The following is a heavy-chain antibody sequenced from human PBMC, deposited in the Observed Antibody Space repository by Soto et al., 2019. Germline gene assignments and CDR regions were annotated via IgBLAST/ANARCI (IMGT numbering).Heavy chain of an antibody. V-gene: IGHV1-3*01. J-gene: IGHJ5*02. Sequence: GASVKVSCKASGYTFTSYAMHWVRQAPGQRLEWMGWINAGNGNTKYSQKFQGRVTITRDTSASTAYMELSSLRSEDTAVYYCARDRGLRYFDWLSHYNWFDPWGQGTLVNVSS. CDR2: INAGNGNT. CDR3: ARDRGLRYFDWLSHYNWFDP. D-gene: IGHD3-9*01. CDR1: GYTFTSYA.